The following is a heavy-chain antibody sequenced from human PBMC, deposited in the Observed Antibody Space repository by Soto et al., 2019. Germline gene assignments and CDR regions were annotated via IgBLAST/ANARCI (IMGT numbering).Heavy chain of an antibody. J-gene: IGHJ4*02. Sequence: QVQLVESGGGVVQPGRSLRLSCAASGFTFSSYGMHWVRQAPGKGLEWVAVISYDGSNKYYADSVKGRFTISRDNSKNTLYLQMNGLRAEDTAVYYCASPYYYDSSGYYDYWGQGTLVTVSS. D-gene: IGHD3-22*01. V-gene: IGHV3-30*03. CDR2: ISYDGSNK. CDR3: ASPYYYDSSGYYDY. CDR1: GFTFSSYG.